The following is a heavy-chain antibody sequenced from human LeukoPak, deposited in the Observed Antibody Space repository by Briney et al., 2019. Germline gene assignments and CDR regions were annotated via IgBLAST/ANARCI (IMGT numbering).Heavy chain of an antibody. CDR1: GGSFSGYY. J-gene: IGHJ4*02. V-gene: IGHV4-34*01. D-gene: IGHD6-19*01. Sequence: SETLSLTCAVYGGSFSGYYWSWIRQPPGKGLEWIGEINHSGSTNYNPSLKSRVTISVDTSKNQFSLKLSSVTAADTAVYYCARGGGLVRYYSDYWGQGTLVTVSS. CDR3: ARGGGLVRYYSDY. CDR2: INHSGST.